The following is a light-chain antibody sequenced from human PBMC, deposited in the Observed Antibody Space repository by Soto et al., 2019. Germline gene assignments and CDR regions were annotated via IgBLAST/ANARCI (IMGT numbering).Light chain of an antibody. Sequence: QPVLTQPPSVSGAPGQRVTISCAGSSSNIGAGYDVHWYEHVPGTAPKLLIYNNNNRPSGVPDRFSGSKSGTSASLAITGLQPEDEADYYCQSYDRSLSGVVFGGGTQLTVL. J-gene: IGLJ2*01. CDR2: NNN. V-gene: IGLV1-40*01. CDR1: SSNIGAGYD. CDR3: QSYDRSLSGVV.